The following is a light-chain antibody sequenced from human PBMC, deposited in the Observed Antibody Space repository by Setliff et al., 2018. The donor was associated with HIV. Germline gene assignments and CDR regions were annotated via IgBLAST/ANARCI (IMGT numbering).Light chain of an antibody. Sequence: QSVLTQPRSVSGSPGQSVTFSCSGSSSDIGAYNYVSWYQQHPGKAPKLIISDVFRRPSGVPDRFSGSKSGNTASLTISGLQAEDEAEYYCCSYAGSYRYIFGSGTKVTVL. V-gene: IGLV2-11*01. CDR1: SSDIGAYNY. CDR3: CSYAGSYRYI. J-gene: IGLJ1*01. CDR2: DVF.